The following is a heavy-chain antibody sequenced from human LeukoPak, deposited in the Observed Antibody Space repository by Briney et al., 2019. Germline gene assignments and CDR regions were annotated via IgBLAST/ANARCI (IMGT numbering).Heavy chain of an antibody. Sequence: ASVKVSCKASGYTFTSYYIHWVRQAPGQGLEWMGLINPSGGTTSYAQKFQGRVTMTRDTSISTAYMELSRLRSDDTAVYYCARATEYYYDSQVWGQGTLVTVSS. CDR2: INPSGGTT. CDR1: GYTFTSYY. D-gene: IGHD3-22*01. CDR3: ARATEYYYDSQV. J-gene: IGHJ4*02. V-gene: IGHV1-46*01.